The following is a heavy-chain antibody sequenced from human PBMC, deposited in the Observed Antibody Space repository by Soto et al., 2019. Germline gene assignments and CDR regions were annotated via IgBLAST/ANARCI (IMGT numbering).Heavy chain of an antibody. Sequence: SETQSLTCAVSGGSISSSNWWSWVRQPPGKGLEWIGEIYHSGSTNYNPSLKSRVTISVDKSKNQFSLKLSSVTAADTAVYYCARDRIHNYYGSGSYYRRYYGMDVWGQGTTVTVSS. J-gene: IGHJ6*02. CDR2: IYHSGST. V-gene: IGHV4-4*02. CDR1: GGSISSSNW. D-gene: IGHD3-10*01. CDR3: ARDRIHNYYGSGSYYRRYYGMDV.